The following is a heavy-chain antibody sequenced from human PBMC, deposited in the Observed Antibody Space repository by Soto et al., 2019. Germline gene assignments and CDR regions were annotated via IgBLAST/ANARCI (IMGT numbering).Heavy chain of an antibody. Sequence: EVQLVESGGGLVKPGGSLRLSCAASGFTFSSHGMNWVRQAPGKGLEWVSCITSTSSFIYYADSVKGRFTISRDNAKNSLSLQMDRPRAEDTAVYYCARGAVVGMGQELDFWGQGILVTVSS. CDR1: GFTFSSHG. CDR3: ARGAVVGMGQELDF. CDR2: ITSTSSFI. V-gene: IGHV3-21*04. D-gene: IGHD6-19*01. J-gene: IGHJ4*02.